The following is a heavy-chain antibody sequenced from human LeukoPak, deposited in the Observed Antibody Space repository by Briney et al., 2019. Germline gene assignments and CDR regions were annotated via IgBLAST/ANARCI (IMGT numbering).Heavy chain of an antibody. J-gene: IGHJ4*02. D-gene: IGHD3-10*01. V-gene: IGHV1-8*01. CDR2: MNPNSGNT. CDR3: ARGVSGFTMVRGVMESYFDY. CDR1: GYTFTSYD. Sequence: ASVKVSCRASGYTFTSYDINWVRQATGQGLEWMGWMNPNSGNTGYAQKFQGRVTMTRNTSISTAYMELSSLRSEDTAVYYCARGVSGFTMVRGVMESYFDYWGQGTLVTVSS.